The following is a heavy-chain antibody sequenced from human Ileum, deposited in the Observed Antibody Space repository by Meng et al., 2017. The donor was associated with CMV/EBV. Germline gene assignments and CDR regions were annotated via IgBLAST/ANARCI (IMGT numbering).Heavy chain of an antibody. Sequence: GESLKISCAASGFTFSSYWMSWVRQAPGKGLEWVANIKRDGSEKYYADAVKGRFTISRDNARNILYLQMNSQRAEDAAVYYCGSDPGADMVATGDFDYWGQGTLVTVSS. CDR2: IKRDGSEK. CDR3: GSDPGADMVATGDFDY. V-gene: IGHV3-7*01. D-gene: IGHD5-12*01. CDR1: GFTFSSYW. J-gene: IGHJ4*02.